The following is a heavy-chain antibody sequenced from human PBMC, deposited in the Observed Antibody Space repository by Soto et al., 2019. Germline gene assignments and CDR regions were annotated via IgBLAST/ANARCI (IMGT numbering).Heavy chain of an antibody. D-gene: IGHD3-3*01. CDR3: TKDLPLWSGYSFSENH. CDR2: ISGSGGST. Sequence: GGSLRLSCAASGFTFSSYAMSWVRQAPGKGLEWVSAISGSGGSTYYADPLKGRFSISRDNSKNTVYLEMNSLRVDDTAVYYCTKDLPLWSGYSFSENHWGQGTPVTVSS. J-gene: IGHJ5*02. CDR1: GFTFSSYA. V-gene: IGHV3-23*01.